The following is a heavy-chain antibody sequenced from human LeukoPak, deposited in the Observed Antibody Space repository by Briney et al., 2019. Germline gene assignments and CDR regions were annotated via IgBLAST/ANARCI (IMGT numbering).Heavy chain of an antibody. CDR3: AREGQTTFPNNALDI. V-gene: IGHV3-33*01. CDR1: GFTFSSYG. CDR2: IWSDENKK. J-gene: IGHJ3*02. D-gene: IGHD1/OR15-1a*01. Sequence: GTSLRLSCEASGFTFSSYGMHWVRQAPGKGLEWVAVIWSDENKKYYADFVKGRFTISRDNFKSTLFLQVNSLRVEDTAVYYCAREGQTTFPNNALDIWGQGTTVTV.